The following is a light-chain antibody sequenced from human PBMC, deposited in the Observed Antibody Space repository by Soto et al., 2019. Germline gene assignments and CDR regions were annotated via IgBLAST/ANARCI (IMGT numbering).Light chain of an antibody. CDR3: QQFKTNPIT. CDR2: DAS. Sequence: AIQLTQSPSSLSASVGDRVTITCRASQGISSALAWYQQKPGKPPKLVIYDASILESGVPSRFSGSGSGTDFTLTISSLQPEDFATYYCQQFKTNPITFGQGTRLEIK. CDR1: QGISSA. J-gene: IGKJ5*01. V-gene: IGKV1-13*02.